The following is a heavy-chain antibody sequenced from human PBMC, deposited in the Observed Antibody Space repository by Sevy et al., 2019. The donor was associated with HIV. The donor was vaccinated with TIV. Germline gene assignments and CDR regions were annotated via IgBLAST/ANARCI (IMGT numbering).Heavy chain of an antibody. CDR1: GFTFSSYA. D-gene: IGHD6-19*01. CDR2: ISYDGSNK. V-gene: IGHV3-30-3*01. Sequence: GGSLRLSCAASGFTFSSYAMHWVRQAPGKGLEWVAVISYDGSNKYYADSVKGRFPISRDNSKNTLYLQMNSLRAEDTAVYYCATLFLTRIAVAAAVPDYWGQGTLVTVSS. CDR3: ATLFLTRIAVAAAVPDY. J-gene: IGHJ4*02.